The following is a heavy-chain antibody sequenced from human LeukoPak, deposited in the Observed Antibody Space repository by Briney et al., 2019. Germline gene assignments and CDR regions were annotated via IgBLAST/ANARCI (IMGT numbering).Heavy chain of an antibody. CDR1: GFTFSDYD. Sequence: GRSLRLSCSASGFTFSDYDMNWVRHAPGKGLEWVSSISYLSSHVYYGDSVKGRFSISRDNAKNSLYLQMNSLGAEDTAIYYCGRAFPPLRTSSAGDLWGQGILVTVSS. V-gene: IGHV3-21*01. J-gene: IGHJ4*02. CDR3: GRAFPPLRTSSAGDL. D-gene: IGHD3-16*01. CDR2: ISYLSSHV.